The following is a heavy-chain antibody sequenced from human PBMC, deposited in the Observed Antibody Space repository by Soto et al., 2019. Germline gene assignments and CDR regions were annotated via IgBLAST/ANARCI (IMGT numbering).Heavy chain of an antibody. CDR1: GASISNYY. CDR2: IHHGGNT. D-gene: IGHD4-17*01. V-gene: IGHV4-59*12. CDR3: AGGPTVKGNPFDY. J-gene: IGHJ4*02. Sequence: SETLSLTCTVSGASISNYYWSWIRQPPGKGLEWIGNIHHGGNTYYNPSLKSRVTVSVDTSKNQFSLKLSSVTAADTAVYYCAGGPTVKGNPFDYWGQGTLVTVSS.